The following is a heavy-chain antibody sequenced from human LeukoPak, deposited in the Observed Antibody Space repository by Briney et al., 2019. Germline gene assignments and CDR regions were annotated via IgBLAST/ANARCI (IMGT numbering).Heavy chain of an antibody. J-gene: IGHJ4*02. D-gene: IGHD2-2*01. Sequence: PSETLSLTCTVSGGSISSYYWSWIRQPPGKGLEWIGYIYYSGSTNYNPSLKSRVTISVDTSKNQFSLKLSSVTAADTAVYYCARALIVVVPAAIYYFDYWGQGTLVTVSS. CDR2: IYYSGST. V-gene: IGHV4-59*08. CDR1: GGSISSYY. CDR3: ARALIVVVPAAIYYFDY.